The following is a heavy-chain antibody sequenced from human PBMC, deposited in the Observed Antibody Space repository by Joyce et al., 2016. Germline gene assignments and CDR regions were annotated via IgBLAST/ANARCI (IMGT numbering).Heavy chain of an antibody. D-gene: IGHD2-21*01. CDR2: IHKGGTS. V-gene: IGHV4-31*03. CDR3: VRVSSCLLCGDCHKFVPDF. Sequence: QVQLQESGPGLVTPSQTLSLTCSVSGVSISSGAYWAWIRQRPGQGLGWIGYIHKGGTSYYKCALRSRVTMSGDMSRNEFSLRLSSGTAADTAVYHCVRVSSCLLCGDCHKFVPDFWGRGTLVTVSS. CDR1: GVSISSGAY. J-gene: IGHJ4*02.